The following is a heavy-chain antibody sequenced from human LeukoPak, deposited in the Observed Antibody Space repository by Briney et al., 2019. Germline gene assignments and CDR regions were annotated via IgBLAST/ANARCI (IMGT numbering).Heavy chain of an antibody. D-gene: IGHD3-10*01. J-gene: IGHJ5*02. CDR3: ARHPGPRPDDWFDP. CDR1: GGSISSSSYY. CDR2: IYYSGDT. Sequence: PSETLSLTCTVSGGSISSSSYYWGWIRQPPGKGLEWIGSIYYSGDTYYNPSLKSRVTISVDTSKNQFSLKLSSVTAADTAVYYCARHPGPRPDDWFDPWGQGTLVTVSS. V-gene: IGHV4-39*01.